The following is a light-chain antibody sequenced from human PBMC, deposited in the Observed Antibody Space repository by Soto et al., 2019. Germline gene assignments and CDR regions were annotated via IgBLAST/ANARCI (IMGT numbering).Light chain of an antibody. CDR2: DAS. CDR1: QGIRNE. V-gene: IGKV1-17*01. J-gene: IGKJ1*01. CDR3: LQHKNYPWT. Sequence: DIQMTQSPSSLSASVGDRVTITCRASQGIRNELGWYQQKPGKAPKRLIYDASSLQSGVPSRFSGSGSGTEFTLTISSLQPEDFATYYCLQHKNYPWTFGQGTKVEIK.